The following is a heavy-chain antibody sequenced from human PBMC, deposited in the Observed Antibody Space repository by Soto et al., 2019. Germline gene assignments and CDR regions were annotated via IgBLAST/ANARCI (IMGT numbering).Heavy chain of an antibody. CDR1: GFIFSGSG. D-gene: IGHD3-22*01. CDR2: ISYDGSRT. CDR3: ARWVGGSMYDNSGKYDS. V-gene: IGHV3-30*03. Sequence: QVQLLESGGGVVQPGRSLRLTCAASGFIFSGSGMHWVRQAPGKWLEGVALISYDGSRTYYADSVRDRFTISRDNGQNTLYLQMNGLRAEDTAVYFCARWVGGSMYDNSGKYDSWGQGTLVIVSS. J-gene: IGHJ5*01.